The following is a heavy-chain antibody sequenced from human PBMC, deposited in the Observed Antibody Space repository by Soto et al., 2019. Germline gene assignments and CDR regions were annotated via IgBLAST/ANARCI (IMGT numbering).Heavy chain of an antibody. J-gene: IGHJ4*02. Sequence: QVQLVQSGGEVKKPGASVKVSCKAVGNTYGISCVRQAPGQGLEWMAWISLHNGYKNNAPQFQGRVTLTTDTSTGTAYMELRSLRSDDTAVYYCATDERDDCSSINCHYFDHWGQGALVTVSS. D-gene: IGHD2-2*01. CDR3: ATDERDDCSSINCHYFDH. CDR2: ISLHNGYK. CDR1: GNTYG. V-gene: IGHV1-18*04.